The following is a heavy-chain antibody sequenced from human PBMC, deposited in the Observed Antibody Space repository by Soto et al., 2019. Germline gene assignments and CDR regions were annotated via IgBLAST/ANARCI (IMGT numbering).Heavy chain of an antibody. J-gene: IGHJ4*02. V-gene: IGHV1-18*01. CDR2: ISAYNGNT. D-gene: IGHD6-13*01. CDR3: ARVSHSSSWYRSMGILDY. CDR1: GYTFTSYG. Sequence: QVPLVQSGAEVKKPGASVKVSCKASGYTFTSYGISWVRQAPGQGLEWMGWISAYNGNTNYAQKLQGRVTMTTDTSTSTAYMELRSLRSDDTAVYYCARVSHSSSWYRSMGILDYWGQGTLVTVSS.